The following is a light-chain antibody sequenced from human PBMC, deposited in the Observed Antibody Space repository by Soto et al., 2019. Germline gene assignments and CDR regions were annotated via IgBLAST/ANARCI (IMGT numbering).Light chain of an antibody. V-gene: IGKV1-16*02. J-gene: IGKJ5*01. CDR3: QHDT. CDR2: AAS. Sequence: DIQGTQSPASLSGCSCERVTITCRASQGISNYLGWFQQKPGKAPKSLIYAASSLHSGVPSKFSGSGSGTDFTLTISSLQPENFATYHCQHDTFGQGTRLEIK. CDR1: QGISNY.